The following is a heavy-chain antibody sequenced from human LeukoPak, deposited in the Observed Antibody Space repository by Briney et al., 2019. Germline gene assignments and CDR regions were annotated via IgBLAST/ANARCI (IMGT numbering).Heavy chain of an antibody. CDR2: ISYDGSNK. Sequence: GGSLRLSCAASGFTFSSYAMHWVRQAPGKGLEWVAVISYDGSNKYYADSVKGRFTISRDNSKNSLYLQMNSLRAEDTAIYYCARDSPDYGGKGFDYWGQGTLVTVSS. V-gene: IGHV3-30*14. CDR3: ARDSPDYGGKGFDY. J-gene: IGHJ4*02. D-gene: IGHD4-23*01. CDR1: GFTFSSYA.